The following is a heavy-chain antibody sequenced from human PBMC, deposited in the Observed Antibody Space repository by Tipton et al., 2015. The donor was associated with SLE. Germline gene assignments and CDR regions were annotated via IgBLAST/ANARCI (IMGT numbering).Heavy chain of an antibody. D-gene: IGHD5-24*01. J-gene: IGHJ4*02. CDR2: INWNGGTT. CDR3: TKAPRDGYNQIDY. CDR1: GFTFDDYT. Sequence: GSLRLSCAASGFTFDDYTMHWVRQTPGKGLEWVSLINWNGGTTYYADSVKGRFTISRDNSKNSLYLQMNSLRTEDTALYYCTKAPRDGYNQIDYWGQGTLVTVSS. V-gene: IGHV3-43*01.